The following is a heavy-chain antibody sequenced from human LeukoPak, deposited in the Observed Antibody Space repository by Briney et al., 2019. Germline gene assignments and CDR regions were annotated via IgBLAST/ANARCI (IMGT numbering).Heavy chain of an antibody. CDR3: ARQSDDLGYFQH. CDR2: IYYRGRT. D-gene: IGHD3-16*01. CDR1: GGSLSSYY. J-gene: IGHJ1*01. Sequence: SETLSLTCTVSGGSLSSYYWSWIRQPPGKGLEWIGYIYYRGRTKYNTSLQSRVTISVDTSRNQFSLRLSSVTAADTAVYYCARQSDDLGYFQHWGQGTLVTVSS. V-gene: IGHV4-59*08.